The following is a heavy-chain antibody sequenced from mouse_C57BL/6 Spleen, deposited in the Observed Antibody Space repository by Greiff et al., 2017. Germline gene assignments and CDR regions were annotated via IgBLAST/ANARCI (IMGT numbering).Heavy chain of an antibody. D-gene: IGHD1-1*01. CDR2: ISYSGST. Sequence: EVQLVESGPGMVKPSQSLSLTCTVTGYSITSGYDWHWIRHFPGNKLEWMGYISYSGSTNYNPSHKSRISITHDTSKNHFFLKLNSVTTEDTATYYCARGAVVGFDYWGQGTTLTVSS. J-gene: IGHJ2*01. CDR3: ARGAVVGFDY. CDR1: GYSITSGYD. V-gene: IGHV3-1*01.